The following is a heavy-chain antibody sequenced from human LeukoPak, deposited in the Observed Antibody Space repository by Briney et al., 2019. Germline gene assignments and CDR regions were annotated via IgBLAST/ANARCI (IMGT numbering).Heavy chain of an antibody. V-gene: IGHV3-21*01. CDR1: GFTFSSYS. Sequence: GGSLRLSCAASGFTFSSYSMNWVRQAPGKGLEWVSSISSSSSYIYYADSVKGRFTISRDNAKNSLYLQMNSLRAEDTAVYYCARDEATVTRDFDYWGRGTLVTVSS. CDR3: ARDEATVTRDFDY. D-gene: IGHD4-17*01. CDR2: ISSSSSYI. J-gene: IGHJ4*02.